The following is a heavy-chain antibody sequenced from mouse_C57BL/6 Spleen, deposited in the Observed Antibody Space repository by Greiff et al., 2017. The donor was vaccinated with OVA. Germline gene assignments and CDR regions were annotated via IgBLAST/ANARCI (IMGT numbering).Heavy chain of an antibody. CDR2: IDPSDSYT. V-gene: IGHV1-59*01. J-gene: IGHJ2*01. CDR3: ARGIYYGNPYYFDY. CDR1: GYTFTSYW. D-gene: IGHD2-1*01. Sequence: QVQLQQPGAELVRPGTSVKLSCKASGYTFTSYWMHWVKQRPGQGLEWIGVIDPSDSYTNYNQKFKGKATLTVDTSSSTAYMQLSSLTSEDSAVYYCARGIYYGNPYYFDYWGQGTTLTVSS.